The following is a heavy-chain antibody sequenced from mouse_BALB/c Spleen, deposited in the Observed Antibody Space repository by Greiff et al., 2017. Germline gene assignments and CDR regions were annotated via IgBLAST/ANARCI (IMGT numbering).Heavy chain of an antibody. V-gene: IGHV1S137*01. CDR2: ISTYYGDA. CDR1: GYTFTDYA. J-gene: IGHJ3*01. D-gene: IGHD2-4*01. CDR3: ARYDYDGGFAY. Sequence: QVQLQQSGAELVRPGVSVKISCKGSGYTFTDYAMHWVKQSHAKSLEWIGVISTYYGDASYNQKFKGKATMTVDKSSSTAYMELARLTSEDSAIYYCARYDYDGGFAYWGQGTLVTVSA.